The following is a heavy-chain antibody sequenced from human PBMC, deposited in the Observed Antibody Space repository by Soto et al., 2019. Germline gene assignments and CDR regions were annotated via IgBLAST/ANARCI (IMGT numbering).Heavy chain of an antibody. CDR3: VREFVRDFHNWFDL. V-gene: IGHV3-48*03. CDR2: ISSGGNTM. Sequence: PGGSLRLSCAASEFTFSNFEMNWVRQAPGKGLEWVSYISSGGNTMYYADSVKGRFTISRDNAKNSLYLEMNSLRAEDTAVYYCVREFVRDFHNWFDLWGQGTLVTVSS. CDR1: EFTFSNFE. J-gene: IGHJ5*02. D-gene: IGHD2-21*02.